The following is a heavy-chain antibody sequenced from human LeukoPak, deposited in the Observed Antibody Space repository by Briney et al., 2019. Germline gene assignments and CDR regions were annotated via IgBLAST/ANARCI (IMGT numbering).Heavy chain of an antibody. Sequence: SETLSLTCTVSGGSISSSSYYWGWIRQPPGKGLEWIGSIYYSGSTYYNPSLKSRVTISVDTSKHQFSLKLSSVTAADTAVYYCARHSGYDMYFQHWGQGTLVTVSS. J-gene: IGHJ1*01. CDR2: IYYSGST. CDR3: ARHSGYDMYFQH. D-gene: IGHD3-22*01. CDR1: GGSISSSSYY. V-gene: IGHV4-39*01.